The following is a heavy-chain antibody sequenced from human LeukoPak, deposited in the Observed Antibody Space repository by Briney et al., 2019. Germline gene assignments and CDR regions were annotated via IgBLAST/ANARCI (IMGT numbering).Heavy chain of an antibody. V-gene: IGHV4-59*06. Sequence: SETLSLTCTVSGGSISSYYWSWLRQHPGKGLEWIGYIYYSGSTYYNPSLKSRVTISVDTSKNQFSLKLSSVTAADTAVYYCARHIRDWGQGTLVTVSS. CDR1: GGSISSYY. CDR3: ARHIRD. J-gene: IGHJ4*02. CDR2: IYYSGST.